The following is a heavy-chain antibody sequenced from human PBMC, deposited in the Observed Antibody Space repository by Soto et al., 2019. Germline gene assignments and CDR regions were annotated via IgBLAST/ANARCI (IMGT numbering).Heavy chain of an antibody. J-gene: IGHJ5*01. CDR3: AKKPNGFDS. Sequence: EVQLLESGGGLVQPGGSLRLSCAASGLTFSRHAMAWVRQARGKGLEWLSSISESSRNTYYADSVKGRFTISKDNSKNMLYLQMNSLRDEDTAVYYCAKKPNGFDSWGQGTLVTVSS. V-gene: IGHV3-23*01. CDR1: GLTFSRHA. CDR2: ISESSRNT.